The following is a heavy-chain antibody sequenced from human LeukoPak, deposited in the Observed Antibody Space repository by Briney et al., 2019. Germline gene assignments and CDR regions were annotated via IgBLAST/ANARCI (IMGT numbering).Heavy chain of an antibody. D-gene: IGHD1-26*01. J-gene: IGHJ4*02. CDR2: IYSGGST. Sequence: GGSLRLSCAASGFTVSSNYMSWVRQAPGKGLEWVSVIYSGGSTYYADSVKGRFTISGHNSKNTLYLQMNSLRAEDTAVYYCARMYSGSYPYYFDYWGQGTLVTVSS. CDR3: ARMYSGSYPYYFDY. V-gene: IGHV3-53*01. CDR1: GFTVSSNY.